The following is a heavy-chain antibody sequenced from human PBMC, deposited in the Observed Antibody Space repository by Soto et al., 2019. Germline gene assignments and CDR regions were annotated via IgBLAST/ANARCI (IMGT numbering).Heavy chain of an antibody. CDR3: AKDELGSGWRRYYLDY. J-gene: IGHJ4*02. Sequence: PGGSLRLSCAASGFTFSTYAMNWVRQAPGKGLEWVSSISSSSSYIYYADSLKGRFTISRDNAKNSLYLQMNSLRAEDTAIYYCAKDELGSGWRRYYLDYWGQGTLVTVSS. D-gene: IGHD6-19*01. V-gene: IGHV3-21*04. CDR1: GFTFSTYA. CDR2: ISSSSSYI.